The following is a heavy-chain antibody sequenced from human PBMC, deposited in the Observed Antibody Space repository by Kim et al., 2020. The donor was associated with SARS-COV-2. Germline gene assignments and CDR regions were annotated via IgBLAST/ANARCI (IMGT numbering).Heavy chain of an antibody. V-gene: IGHV3-33*01. D-gene: IGHD3-10*01. CDR1: GFIFDYFG. CDR3: ARDPYGWGNYFDY. J-gene: IGHJ4*02. Sequence: GGSLRLSCTTSGFIFDYFGIHWVRQAPGRGLEWVALIWHDASNENYADSVKGRFTISRDYCKNTVYLQMNSLRAEDTAVYYCARDPYGWGNYFDYWGQGTLVTVSS. CDR2: IWHDASNE.